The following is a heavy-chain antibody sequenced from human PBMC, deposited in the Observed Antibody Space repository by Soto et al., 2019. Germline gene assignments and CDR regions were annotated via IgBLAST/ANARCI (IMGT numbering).Heavy chain of an antibody. Sequence: PGGSLRLPCAASGVTFSSSEMNGVRKDTGKGLEWVSYISSSGSTIYYADSVKGRFTISRDTAKNSQNPQMNSLRAEDTAVYYCASWALPPIVATITGMDVWGQGTTVTVSS. CDR2: ISSSGSTI. V-gene: IGHV3-48*03. J-gene: IGHJ6*02. D-gene: IGHD5-12*01. CDR3: ASWALPPIVATITGMDV. CDR1: GVTFSSSE.